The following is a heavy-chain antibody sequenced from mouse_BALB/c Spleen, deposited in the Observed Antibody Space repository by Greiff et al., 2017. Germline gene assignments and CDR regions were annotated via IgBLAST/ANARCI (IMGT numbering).Heavy chain of an antibody. CDR3: ARRYDYFDY. J-gene: IGHJ2*01. Sequence: EVKLVESGPGLVKPSQSLSLTCTVTGYSITSDYAWNWIRQFPGNKLEWMGYISYSGSTSYNPSLKSRISITRDTSKNQFFLQLNSVTTEDTATYYCARRYDYFDYWGQGTTLTVSS. CDR2: ISYSGST. V-gene: IGHV3-2*02. D-gene: IGHD2-14*01. CDR1: GYSITSDYA.